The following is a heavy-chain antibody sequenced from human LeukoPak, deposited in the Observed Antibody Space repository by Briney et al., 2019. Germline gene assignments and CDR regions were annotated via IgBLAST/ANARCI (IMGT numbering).Heavy chain of an antibody. CDR2: IYHTGST. J-gene: IGHJ4*02. CDR1: GGSISSYY. V-gene: IGHV4-59*01. D-gene: IGHD6-19*01. Sequence: SETLSLTCTVSGGSISSYYWSWIRQPPGKGLEWMGYIYHTGSTNYNPSLKSRVTISVDTSKNQFSLKLSSVTAADTAVYYCARGGHSSGWYNGVDYWGQGTLVTVSS. CDR3: ARGGHSSGWYNGVDY.